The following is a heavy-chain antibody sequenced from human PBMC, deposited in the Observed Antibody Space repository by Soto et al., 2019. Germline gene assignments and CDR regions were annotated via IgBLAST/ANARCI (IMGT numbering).Heavy chain of an antibody. CDR1: GYTFTIYY. CDR3: ARSRDRFDY. V-gene: IGHV1-46*01. CDR2: INPSGGST. J-gene: IGHJ4*02. Sequence: GASVKVSCKASGYTFTIYYMHWVRQARGQGLEWMGIINPSGGSTSYAQMFQGRVTMTRDTSTSTVYMELSSLRSEDTAIYYCARSRDRFDYWGQGTLVTVSS.